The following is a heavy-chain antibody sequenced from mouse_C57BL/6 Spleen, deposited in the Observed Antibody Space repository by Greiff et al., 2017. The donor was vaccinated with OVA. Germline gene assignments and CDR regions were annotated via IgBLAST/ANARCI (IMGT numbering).Heavy chain of an antibody. Sequence: VQLQQPGAELVKPGASVKLSCKASGYTFTSYWMQWVKQRPGQGLEWIGEIDPSDSYTNYNHKFKGKATLTVDTSSSTAYMQLSSLTSEDSAVYYCARRDYGNYWYFDVWGTGTTVTVSS. V-gene: IGHV1-50*01. CDR1: GYTFTSYW. CDR2: IDPSDSYT. J-gene: IGHJ1*03. D-gene: IGHD2-1*01. CDR3: ARRDYGNYWYFDV.